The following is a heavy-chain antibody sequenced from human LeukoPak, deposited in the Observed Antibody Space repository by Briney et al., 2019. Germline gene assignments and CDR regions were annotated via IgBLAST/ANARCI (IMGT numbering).Heavy chain of an antibody. V-gene: IGHV1-2*02. D-gene: IGHD3-16*02. CDR2: INPNSGGT. CDR1: GYTFTGYY. CDR3: ASVTYYDYVWGSYRPQVLWY. Sequence: GESLKISCKASGYTFTGYYMHWVRQAPGQGLEWMGWINPNSGGTNYAQKFQGRVTMTRDTSISTAYMELSRLRSDDTAVYYCASVTYYDYVWGSYRPQVLWYWGQGTLVTVSS. J-gene: IGHJ4*02.